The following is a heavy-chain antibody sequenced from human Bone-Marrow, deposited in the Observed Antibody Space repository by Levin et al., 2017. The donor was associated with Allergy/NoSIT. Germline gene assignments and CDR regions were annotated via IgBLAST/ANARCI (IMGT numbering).Heavy chain of an antibody. J-gene: IGHJ4*02. V-gene: IGHV3-23*01. D-gene: IGHD3-10*01. CDR1: GFTLSSYA. Sequence: AGGSLRLSCAASGFTLSSYAMSWVRQAPGKGLEWVSAISGSVDTTYYADSVKGRFIISRDNSKNTLYLQMNSLRDEDTAVYYCAKDPLETQLWFSTPPPTTHFDYWGQGTLVTVSS. CDR2: ISGSVDTT. CDR3: AKDPLETQLWFSTPPPTTHFDY.